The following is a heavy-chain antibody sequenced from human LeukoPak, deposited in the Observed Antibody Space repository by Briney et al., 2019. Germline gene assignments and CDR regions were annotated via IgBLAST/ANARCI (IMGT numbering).Heavy chain of an antibody. CDR3: AREGIAAAGTLFDY. CDR2: IYYSGST. CDR1: GGSISSGSYY. V-gene: IGHV4-61*01. J-gene: IGHJ4*02. Sequence: SETLSLTCTVSGGSISSGSYYWSWIRQPPGKGLEWIGYIYYSGSTNYNPSLKSRVTISVDTSKNQFSLKLSSVTAADTAVYYCAREGIAAAGTLFDYWGQGTLVTVSS. D-gene: IGHD6-13*01.